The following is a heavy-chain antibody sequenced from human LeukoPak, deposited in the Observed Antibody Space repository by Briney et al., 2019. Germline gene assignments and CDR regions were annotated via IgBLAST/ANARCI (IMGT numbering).Heavy chain of an antibody. D-gene: IGHD6-13*01. V-gene: IGHV1-69*05. J-gene: IGHJ4*02. CDR2: IIPIFGTA. CDR1: GGTFSSYA. CDR3: ARDRGIAAAGKDFDY. Sequence: SVKVSCKASGGTFSSYAISWVRQAPGQGLEWMGGIIPIFGTANYAQKFQGRVTITTDESTSTAYMELSSLRSEDTAVYYCARDRGIAAAGKDFDYWGRGTLVTVSS.